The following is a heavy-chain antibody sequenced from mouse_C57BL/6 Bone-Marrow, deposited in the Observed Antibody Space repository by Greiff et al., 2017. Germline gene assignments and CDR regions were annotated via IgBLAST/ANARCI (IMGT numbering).Heavy chain of an antibody. CDR3: ARDNDGSSDWDFDV. CDR2: IYPGSGST. CDR1: GYTFTSYW. J-gene: IGHJ1*03. V-gene: IGHV1-55*01. Sequence: QVLLQQPGAELVKPGASVKMSCKASGYTFTSYWITWVKQRPGQGLEWIGDIYPGSGSTNYNEKFKSKATLTVDTSSSTAYMQISSLKSEDSAVYYCARDNDGSSDWDFDVWGTGTTVTVSS. D-gene: IGHD1-1*01.